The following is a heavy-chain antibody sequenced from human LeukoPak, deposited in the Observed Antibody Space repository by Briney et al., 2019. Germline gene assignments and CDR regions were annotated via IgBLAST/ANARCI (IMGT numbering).Heavy chain of an antibody. D-gene: IGHD2-2*01. CDR2: IYHSGST. J-gene: IGHJ3*02. CDR3: ARQEYGAFDI. V-gene: IGHV4-38-2*02. CDR1: GYSISSGYY. Sequence: SETLSLTCTVSGYSISSGYYWGWIRQPPGKGLEWIGSIYHSGSTYYNPSLKSRVTISVDTSKNQFSLKLSSVTAADTAVYYCARQEYGAFDIWGQGTMVTVSS.